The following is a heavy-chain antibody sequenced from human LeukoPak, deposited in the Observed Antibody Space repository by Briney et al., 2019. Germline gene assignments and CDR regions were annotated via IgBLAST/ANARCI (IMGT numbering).Heavy chain of an antibody. CDR1: GYTFTSYG. D-gene: IGHD6-13*01. CDR2: ISPPDSEA. J-gene: IGHJ4*02. V-gene: IGHV5-51*01. Sequence: KVSCKASGYTFTSYGISWVRQMPGKGLEWMGIISPPDSEARYSPPFQGQVTISVDKSISTAYLQWSSLKASDTAMYYCARLVSGSWAENFDYWGQGTLVTVSS. CDR3: ARLVSGSWAENFDY.